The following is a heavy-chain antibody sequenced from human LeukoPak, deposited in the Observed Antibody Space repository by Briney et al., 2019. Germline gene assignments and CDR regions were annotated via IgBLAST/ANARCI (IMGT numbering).Heavy chain of an antibody. V-gene: IGHV3-11*06. D-gene: IGHD3-22*01. Sequence: GGSLRLSCAASGFTFSDYYMTWIRQAPGKGLEWLSYISGSGSDTNYVDSVQGRFTISRDNAKNPLYLQMNSLRAEDTAVYYCARVNPISSGFYAYWGQGTLVTVSS. CDR1: GFTFSDYY. J-gene: IGHJ4*02. CDR3: ARVNPISSGFYAY. CDR2: ISGSGSDT.